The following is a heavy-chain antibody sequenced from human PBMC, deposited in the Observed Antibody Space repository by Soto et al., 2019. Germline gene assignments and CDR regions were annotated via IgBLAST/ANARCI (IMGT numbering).Heavy chain of an antibody. V-gene: IGHV4-34*01. D-gene: IGHD6-19*01. CDR3: ARLLAVAGRDY. CDR2: INHSGST. J-gene: IGHJ4*02. CDR1: GGSFSGYY. Sequence: SETLSLTCAVYGGSFSGYYWSWIRQPPGKGLEWIGEINHSGSTNYNPSLKSRVTISVDTSKNQFSLKLSSVTAADTAVYYCARLLAVAGRDYWGQGTLVTVSS.